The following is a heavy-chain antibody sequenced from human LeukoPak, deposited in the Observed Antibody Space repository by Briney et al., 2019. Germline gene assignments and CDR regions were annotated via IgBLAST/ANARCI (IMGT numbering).Heavy chain of an antibody. CDR2: IIPIFGTA. D-gene: IGHD3-9*01. CDR3: AGEENDILTGYYHA. V-gene: IGHV1-69*05. J-gene: IGHJ4*02. Sequence: SVKVSCKASGGTFSSYAISWVRQAPGQGLEWMGGIIPIFGTANYAQKFQGRVTITTDESTSTAYMELSSLRSEDTAVYYCAGEENDILTGYYHAWGRGTLVTVSS. CDR1: GGTFSSYA.